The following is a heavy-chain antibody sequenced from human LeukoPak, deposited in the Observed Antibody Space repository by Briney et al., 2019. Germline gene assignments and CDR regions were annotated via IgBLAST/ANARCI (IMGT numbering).Heavy chain of an antibody. J-gene: IGHJ4*02. D-gene: IGHD6-6*01. Sequence: GGSLRLSCAASGFSISPYSMHWVRQAPGKGLEWVSYITGSGSSKYYADSVKGRFTICRDNAKTSLYLQMNRLRAEDTAVYFCARDAGVCRFDYWGQGTLGTVSS. CDR2: ITGSGSSK. CDR1: GFSISPYS. CDR3: ARDAGVCRFDY. V-gene: IGHV3-48*01.